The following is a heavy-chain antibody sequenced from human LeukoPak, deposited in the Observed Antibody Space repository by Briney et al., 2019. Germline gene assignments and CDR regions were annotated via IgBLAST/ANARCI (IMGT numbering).Heavy chain of an antibody. J-gene: IGHJ4*02. CDR2: IYHSGST. CDR3: ARDSSSTSGSLTNFDY. Sequence: SGTLSLTCAVSGGSISSNNWWSWVRQPPGKGLEWIGEIYHSGSTNYNPSLKSRVTISVDKSKNQFSLKLSSVTAADTAVYYCARDSSSTSGSLTNFDYWGQGTLVTVSS. CDR1: GGSISSNNW. D-gene: IGHD2-2*01. V-gene: IGHV4-4*02.